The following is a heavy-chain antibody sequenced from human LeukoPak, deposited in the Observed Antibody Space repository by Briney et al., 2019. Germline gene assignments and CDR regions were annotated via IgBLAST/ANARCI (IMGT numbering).Heavy chain of an antibody. Sequence: GGSLRLSCAASGFTFSSYWMSWVRQAPGKGLEWVANIKQDGSEKYYVDSVRGRFTISRDNAKNSVFLQMNSLRAEDTAVYYCATDRQPSRYLGLWSWGPGTRVTVS. V-gene: IGHV3-7*01. CDR1: GFTFSSYW. CDR2: IKQDGSEK. J-gene: IGHJ4*02. D-gene: IGHD4/OR15-4a*01. CDR3: ATDRQPSRYLGLWS.